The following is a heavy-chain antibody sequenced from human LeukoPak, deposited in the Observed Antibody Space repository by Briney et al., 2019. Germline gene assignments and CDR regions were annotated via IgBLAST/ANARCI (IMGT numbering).Heavy chain of an antibody. Sequence: ETVSLICTVSGGSITSSSYYWGGIRQPPGKGLEWIGSIYYSGSTYYNPSLKSRVTISVDTSKNQFSLKLSSVTAADTAVHYCARGHCFGGDCYFEYWGAGTLASVSS. D-gene: IGHD2-21*02. J-gene: IGHJ4*01. CDR1: GGSITSSSYY. V-gene: IGHV4-39*01. CDR3: ARGHCFGGDCYFEY. CDR2: IYYSGST.